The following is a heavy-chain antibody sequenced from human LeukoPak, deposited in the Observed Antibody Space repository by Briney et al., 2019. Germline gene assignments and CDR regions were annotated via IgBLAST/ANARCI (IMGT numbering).Heavy chain of an antibody. D-gene: IGHD2-2*01. Sequence: GGSLRLSCAASGFTFDDYAMHWVRQAPGKGLEWVSAISGSGGSTYYADSVKGRFTISRDNSKNTLYLQMNSLRAEDTAVYYCAKGLSLYCSSTSCSAYWGQGTLVTVSS. CDR2: ISGSGGST. CDR3: AKGLSLYCSSTSCSAY. V-gene: IGHV3-23*01. J-gene: IGHJ4*02. CDR1: GFTFDDYA.